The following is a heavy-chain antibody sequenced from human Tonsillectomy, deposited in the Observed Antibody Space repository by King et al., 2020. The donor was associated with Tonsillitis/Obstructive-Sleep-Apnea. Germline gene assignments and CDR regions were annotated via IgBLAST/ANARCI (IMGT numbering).Heavy chain of an antibody. CDR2: ISYDGSNK. J-gene: IGHJ4*02. CDR1: GFTFSSYA. Sequence: VQLVESGGGVVQPGRSLRLSCAASGFTFSSYAMHWVRQAPGKGLEWVAVISYDGSNKCYADSVKGRFTISRDNSKNTLYLQMNSLRAEDTAVYYCARGVELGYCSSTSCYWGDYWGQGTLVTVSS. V-gene: IGHV3-30*04. CDR3: ARGVELGYCSSTSCYWGDY. D-gene: IGHD2-2*01.